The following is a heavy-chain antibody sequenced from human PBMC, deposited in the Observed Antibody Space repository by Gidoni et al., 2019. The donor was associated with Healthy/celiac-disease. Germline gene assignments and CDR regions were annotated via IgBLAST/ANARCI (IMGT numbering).Heavy chain of an antibody. V-gene: IGHV3-9*01. CDR2: ISWNSGSI. Sequence: EVQLVESGGGLVQPGRSLRLSWAASGFTFDDYAMHWVRQAPGKGLEWGSGISWNSGSIGYADSVKCRFTISRDNAKNSLYLQMNSLRAEDTALYYCALLVGGDDDAFDIWGQGTMVTVSS. CDR1: GFTFDDYA. CDR3: ALLVGGDDDAFDI. J-gene: IGHJ3*02. D-gene: IGHD1-26*01.